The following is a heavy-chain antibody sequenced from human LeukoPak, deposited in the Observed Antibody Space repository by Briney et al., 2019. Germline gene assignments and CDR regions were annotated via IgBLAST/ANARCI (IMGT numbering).Heavy chain of an antibody. J-gene: IGHJ4*02. CDR3: ARDRGHRQQLVPAYFDY. D-gene: IGHD6-13*01. Sequence: GESLRLSCTASGFTFSHYSMDWVRQAPGKGLEWVSSISTSSSYIYYADSLKGRFTISRDNARNSLYLQMNSLRAEDTAVYYCARDRGHRQQLVPAYFDYWGQGTLVTVSS. CDR1: GFTFSHYS. V-gene: IGHV3-21*04. CDR2: ISTSSSYI.